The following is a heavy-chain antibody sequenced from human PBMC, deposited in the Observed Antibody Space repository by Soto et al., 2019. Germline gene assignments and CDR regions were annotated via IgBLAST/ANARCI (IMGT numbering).Heavy chain of an antibody. D-gene: IGHD1-26*01. J-gene: IGHJ6*02. CDR2: ISYDGSNK. V-gene: IGHV3-30*18. CDR3: AKVVAVGATTDYYYYYGMDV. CDR1: GFTFSSYG. Sequence: GGSLRLSCAASGFTFSSYGMNWVRQAPGKGLGWVAVISYDGSNKYYADSVKGRFTISRDSSKNMLYLQMNSLRAEDTAVYYCAKVVAVGATTDYYYYYGMDVWGQGTTVTVSS.